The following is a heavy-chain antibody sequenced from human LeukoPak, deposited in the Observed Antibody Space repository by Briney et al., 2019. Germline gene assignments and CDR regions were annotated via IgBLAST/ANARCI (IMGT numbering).Heavy chain of an antibody. D-gene: IGHD2-2*01. V-gene: IGHV3-33*01. CDR3: ARDSEWGYCSSTSCDDGNFDY. Sequence: GGSQRLSCAASGFTFSSYGMHWVRQAPGKGLEWVAVIWYDGSNKYYADSVKGRFTISRDNSKNTLYLQMNSLRAEDTAVYYCARDSEWGYCSSTSCDDGNFDYWGQGTLVTVSS. J-gene: IGHJ4*02. CDR1: GFTFSSYG. CDR2: IWYDGSNK.